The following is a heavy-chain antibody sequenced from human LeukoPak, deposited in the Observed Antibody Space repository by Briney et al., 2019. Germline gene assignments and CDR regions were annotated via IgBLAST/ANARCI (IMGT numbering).Heavy chain of an antibody. J-gene: IGHJ6*03. D-gene: IGHD2-2*01. Sequence: SETLSLTCTVSGGSISSHYWSWIRQPPGKGLEWIGYTYYSGSTNYNPSLKSRVTISVDTSKNQFSLKLSSVTAADTAVYYCARGLQVPAAFLYYYYYMDVWGKGTTVTVSS. V-gene: IGHV4-59*11. CDR2: TYYSGST. CDR3: ARGLQVPAAFLYYYYYMDV. CDR1: GGSISSHY.